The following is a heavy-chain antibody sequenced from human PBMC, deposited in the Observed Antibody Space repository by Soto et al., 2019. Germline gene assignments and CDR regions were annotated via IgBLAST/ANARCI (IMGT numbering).Heavy chain of an antibody. Sequence: EVHLLESGGGLVQPGESLRLSCGASGFTFSSCVMSWVRQAPGKGLEWVSCITDSGTGTYYAGSVKGRFTISRDNSKNTMYLQMNNLRAEDTGVYYCAKGLINGRWYAADWGQGTLVTVSS. CDR1: GFTFSSCV. J-gene: IGHJ4*02. V-gene: IGHV3-23*01. D-gene: IGHD6-13*01. CDR3: AKGLINGRWYAAD. CDR2: ITDSGTGT.